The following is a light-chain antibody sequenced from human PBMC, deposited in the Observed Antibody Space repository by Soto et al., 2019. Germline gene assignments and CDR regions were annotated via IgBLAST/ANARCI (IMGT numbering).Light chain of an antibody. CDR3: QSFDTNLRGSV. V-gene: IGLV1-40*01. J-gene: IGLJ3*02. Sequence: QSALTQPPSVSGAPGQRVTXSXXXXXXXXGPGYDVHWYHQLPGTAPKLLIFGNNNRPSGVPARFSASRSGTSASLAITGLQAEDEADYYCQSFDTNLRGSVFGGGTKLTVL. CDR1: XXXXGPGYD. CDR2: GNN.